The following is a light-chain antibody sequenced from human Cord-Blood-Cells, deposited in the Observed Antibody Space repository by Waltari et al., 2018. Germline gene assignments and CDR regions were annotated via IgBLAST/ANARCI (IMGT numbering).Light chain of an antibody. J-gene: IGLJ3*02. Sequence: QSALTQPRSVSVSPGQSVTISCTGTSSDVGGYNYVSWYHQHPGKAPKLMIYDVSKLPSWVPDRFSGSKSGNTASLTISGLQAEDEADYYCCSYAGSYTWVFGGGTKLTVL. CDR3: CSYAGSYTWV. CDR2: DVS. V-gene: IGLV2-11*01. CDR1: SSDVGGYNY.